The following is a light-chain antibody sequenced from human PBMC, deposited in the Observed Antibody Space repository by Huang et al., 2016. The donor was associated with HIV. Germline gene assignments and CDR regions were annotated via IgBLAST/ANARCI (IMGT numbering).Light chain of an antibody. CDR3: QQRSYWPLT. CDR1: QSVSSY. J-gene: IGKJ4*01. CDR2: DAS. Sequence: EIVLTQSPATLSLSPGERATLSCRASQSVSSYLAWFQPKPGQAPRLLIYDASNRATGIPARFSGSGSETDFTLTISSLEPEDFAVYDCQQRSYWPLTFGGGTKVEI. V-gene: IGKV3-11*01.